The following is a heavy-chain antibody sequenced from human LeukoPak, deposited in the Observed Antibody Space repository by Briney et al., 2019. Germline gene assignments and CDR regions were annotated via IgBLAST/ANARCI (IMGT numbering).Heavy chain of an antibody. J-gene: IGHJ4*02. V-gene: IGHV3-48*01. CDR2: ISTSGTI. CDR3: TKDLEY. CDR1: GFTFSSSC. Sequence: GGSLRLSCAASGFTFSSSCMNWVRQAPGKGLEWVSFISTSGTIYYADSVKGRFTISRDNVENSLYLQMNSLRVEYTAGYYCTKDLEYWGQGALVTVSS.